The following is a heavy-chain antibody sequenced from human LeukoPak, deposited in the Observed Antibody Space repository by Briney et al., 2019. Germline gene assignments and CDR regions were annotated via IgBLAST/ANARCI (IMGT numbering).Heavy chain of an antibody. CDR3: ARGLFRRYCSSTSCPYHNSGEPDY. CDR2: MNPNSGNT. J-gene: IGHJ4*02. Sequence: GASVKVSCKASGYTFTSYDINWVRQATGQGLEWMGWMNPNSGNTGYAQKFQGRVTITRNTSISTAYMELSSLRSEDTAVYYCARGLFRRYCSSTSCPYHNSGEPDYWGQGTLVTVSS. V-gene: IGHV1-8*03. CDR1: GYTFTSYD. D-gene: IGHD2-2*01.